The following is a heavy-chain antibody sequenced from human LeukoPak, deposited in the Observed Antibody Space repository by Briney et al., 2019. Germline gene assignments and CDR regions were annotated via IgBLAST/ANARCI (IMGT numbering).Heavy chain of an antibody. V-gene: IGHV5-10-1*01. J-gene: IGHJ4*02. CDR1: GYSFTSYW. CDR3: ARHASSTSYN. D-gene: IGHD2-2*01. CDR2: IDPSDSYT. Sequence: GESLRISCKGSGYSFTSYWISWVRQMPGKGLEWMGRIDPSDSYTNYSPSSQGHVTISADKSISAAYLQWSSLKASDTAMYYCARHASSTSYNWGQGTLVTVSS.